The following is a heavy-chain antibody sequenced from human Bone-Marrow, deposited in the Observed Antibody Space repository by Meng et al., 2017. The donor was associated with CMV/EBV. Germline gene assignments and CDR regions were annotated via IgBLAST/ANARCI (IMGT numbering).Heavy chain of an antibody. CDR1: GGSFSGYY. V-gene: IGHV4-34*01. D-gene: IGHD1-1*01. J-gene: IGHJ4*01. CDR3: ARGRSNWNDYPFVY. Sequence: SETLSLTCAVYGGSFSGYYWSWIRQPPGKGLEWIGEINHSGSTNYNPSLESRVTISGDTSKNHFSLMLSSMTAADTAVYYCARGRSNWNDYPFVYWVHGTLVPVPS. CDR2: INHSGST.